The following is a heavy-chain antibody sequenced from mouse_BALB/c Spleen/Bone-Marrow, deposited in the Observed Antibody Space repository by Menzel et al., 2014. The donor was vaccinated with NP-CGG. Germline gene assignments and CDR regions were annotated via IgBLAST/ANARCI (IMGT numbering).Heavy chain of an antibody. V-gene: IGHV3-8*02. D-gene: IGHD1-2*01. CDR1: GDSIXSSY. Sequence: EVKLQESGPSLVKPSQTLSLTCSVTGDSIXSSYWNWIRKFPGNKLEYMGYISYSGNAYYNPSLKSRISLTRDTSKNXYYLQLNSVTTEDTATYFCARGNGYHFDYWGQGTTLTVSS. CDR2: ISYSGNA. J-gene: IGHJ2*01. CDR3: ARGNGYHFDY.